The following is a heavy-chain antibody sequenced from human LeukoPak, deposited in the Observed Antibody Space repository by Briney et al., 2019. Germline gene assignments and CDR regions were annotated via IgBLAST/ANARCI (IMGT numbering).Heavy chain of an antibody. J-gene: IGHJ4*02. V-gene: IGHV1-24*01. CDR2: FDPEDGET. Sequence: ASVKVSCKASGYTFTSYYMHWVRQAPGKGLEWMGGFDPEDGETIYAQKFQGRVTMTEDTSTDTAYMELSSLRSEDTAVYYCARDFRRRLPLDYWGQGTLVTVSS. CDR1: GYTFTSYY. CDR3: ARDFRRRLPLDY.